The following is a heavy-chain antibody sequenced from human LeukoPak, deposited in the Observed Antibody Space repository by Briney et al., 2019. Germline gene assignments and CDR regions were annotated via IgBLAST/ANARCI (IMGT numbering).Heavy chain of an antibody. D-gene: IGHD4-11*01. CDR3: ARDSTGRAYYMDV. CDR1: GFTFISNYW. V-gene: IGHV3-74*01. CDR2: INTDGSST. Sequence: GGSLRLSCAASGFTFISNYWMHWVRQAPGKGLVWVSRINTDGSSTSYADSVKGRFTTSRDNAKNTLYLQMNSLRAEDTAVYYCARDSTGRAYYMDVWGKGTPVTVSS. J-gene: IGHJ6*03.